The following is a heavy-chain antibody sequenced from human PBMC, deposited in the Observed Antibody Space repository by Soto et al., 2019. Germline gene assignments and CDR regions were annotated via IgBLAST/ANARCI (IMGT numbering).Heavy chain of an antibody. CDR1: GGSVSSGSYY. CDR3: AIDFNGCSSTSCYGDYYYGMDV. J-gene: IGHJ6*02. CDR2: IYYSGST. V-gene: IGHV4-61*01. D-gene: IGHD2-2*01. Sequence: SETLSLTCTVSGGSVSSGSYYWSWIRQPPGKGLEWIGYIYYSGSTNYNPSLKSRVTISVDTSKNQFSLKLSSVTAADTAVYYCAIDFNGCSSTSCYGDYYYGMDVWGQGTTVTVSS.